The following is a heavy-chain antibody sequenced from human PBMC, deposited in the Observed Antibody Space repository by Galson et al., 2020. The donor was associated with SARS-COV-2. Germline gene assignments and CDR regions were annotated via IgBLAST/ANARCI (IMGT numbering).Heavy chain of an antibody. V-gene: IGHV1-18*01. Sequence: ASVKVSCKTSGYTFTAYGVSWVRQAPGQGLEWMGWISAYTGNTNYAQKFQGRITTTIDTSTGTAYMELRSLRSDDTAVYYCARDSLRPMYYYDTTGYYSHFDYWGQGTLVTVSS. CDR2: ISAYTGNT. CDR3: ARDSLRPMYYYDTTGYYSHFDY. D-gene: IGHD3-22*01. CDR1: GYTFTAYG. J-gene: IGHJ4*02.